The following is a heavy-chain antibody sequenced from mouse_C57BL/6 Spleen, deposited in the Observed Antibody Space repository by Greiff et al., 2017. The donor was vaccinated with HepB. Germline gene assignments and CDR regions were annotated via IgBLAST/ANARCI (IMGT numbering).Heavy chain of an antibody. V-gene: IGHV1-52*01. D-gene: IGHD2-1*01. CDR1: GYTFTSYW. J-gene: IGHJ1*03. CDR3: ACNYAWYFDV. Sequence: VQLQQSGAELVRPGSSVKLSCKASGYTFTSYWMHWVKQRPIQGLEWIGNIDPSDSETHYNQKFKDKATLTVDKSSSTAYMQLSSLTSEDSAVYYCACNYAWYFDVWGTGTTVTVSS. CDR2: IDPSDSET.